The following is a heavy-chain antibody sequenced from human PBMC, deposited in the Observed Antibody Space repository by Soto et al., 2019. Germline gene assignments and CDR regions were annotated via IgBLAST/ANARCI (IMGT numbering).Heavy chain of an antibody. Sequence: GGSLRLSCAASGFTFGNFVMRWVRQTPGKGLEWVSTITETGGDTYYTDSVKGRFTISRDNSKNTLYLQMTSLRAEDTALYYCTRASSDRNHMEVWGPGTTVT. CDR3: TRASSDRNHMEV. CDR1: GFTFGNFV. CDR2: ITETGGDT. V-gene: IGHV3-23*01. J-gene: IGHJ6*02.